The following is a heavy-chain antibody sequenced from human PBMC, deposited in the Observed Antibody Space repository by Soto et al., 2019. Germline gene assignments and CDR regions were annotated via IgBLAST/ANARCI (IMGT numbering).Heavy chain of an antibody. CDR1: GFSLSTSGVG. CDR3: AHSDSRAAAGNSWFDP. D-gene: IGHD6-13*01. V-gene: IGHV2-5*02. J-gene: IGHJ5*02. Sequence: QITLKESGPTLVKPTQTLTLTCTFSGFSLSTSGVGVGWIRQPPGKALEWLAHIYWDDDKRYSASLKSRLTITKDTSKTQGVLTMTNMDPVDTATYYSAHSDSRAAAGNSWFDPWGQGTLVTVAS. CDR2: IYWDDDK.